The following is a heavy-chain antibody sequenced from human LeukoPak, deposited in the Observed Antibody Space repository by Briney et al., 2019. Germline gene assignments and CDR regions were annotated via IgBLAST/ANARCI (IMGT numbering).Heavy chain of an antibody. Sequence: GGSLRLSCAASGFTFDDYAMHWVRQAPGKGLEWVSGISWNSGSIGYADSVKGRFTISRDNAKNSLYLQMNSLRAEDTALYYCAKDKGYGLRGIDYWGQGTLVTVPS. CDR3: AKDKGYGLRGIDY. D-gene: IGHD5-18*01. CDR1: GFTFDDYA. CDR2: ISWNSGSI. J-gene: IGHJ4*02. V-gene: IGHV3-9*01.